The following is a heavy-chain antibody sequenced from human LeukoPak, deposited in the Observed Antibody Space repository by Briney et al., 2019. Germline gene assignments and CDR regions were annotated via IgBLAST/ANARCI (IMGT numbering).Heavy chain of an antibody. D-gene: IGHD2-15*01. CDR1: GYTFTNYG. CDR2: ISTYNDNT. J-gene: IGHJ5*02. CDR3: ARDSGADGGSPDP. V-gene: IGHV1-18*01. Sequence: ASVKVSCKASGYTFTNYGLSWVRQAPGQGLEWMGWISTYNDNTNYAQRFQGRVTMTTDTSTSTAYTELRSLRSDDTAVYYCARDSGADGGSPDPWGQGTLVTVSS.